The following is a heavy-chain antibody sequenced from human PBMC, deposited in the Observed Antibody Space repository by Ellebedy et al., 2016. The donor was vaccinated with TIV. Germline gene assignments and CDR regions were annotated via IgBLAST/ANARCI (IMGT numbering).Heavy chain of an antibody. V-gene: IGHV1-18*01. CDR1: GYTFTSHG. CDR3: ARDWMVRGVSSFYYGLDV. D-gene: IGHD3-10*01. J-gene: IGHJ6*02. Sequence: ASVKVSXXASGYTFTSHGVSWVRQAPGQGFEWMGWVSAYNGDTNYGQDFQGRVTMTTDTATRTAYMELRSLTSDDTALYYCARDWMVRGVSSFYYGLDVWGQGTTVIVSS. CDR2: VSAYNGDT.